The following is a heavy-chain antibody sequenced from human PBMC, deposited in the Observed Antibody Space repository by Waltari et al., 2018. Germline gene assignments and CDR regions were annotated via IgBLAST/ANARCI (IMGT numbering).Heavy chain of an antibody. CDR1: GFTFSSYS. Sequence: EVQLVESGGGLVKPGGSLRLSCAASGFTFSSYSMNWVRQAPGKGLGWVSSISSSSSYIYYADSVKGGFTISRDNAKNSLYLQMNSLRAEDTAVYYCASHSSSWVPNWGQGTLVTVSS. J-gene: IGHJ4*02. D-gene: IGHD6-13*01. CDR2: ISSSSSYI. V-gene: IGHV3-21*01. CDR3: ASHSSSWVPN.